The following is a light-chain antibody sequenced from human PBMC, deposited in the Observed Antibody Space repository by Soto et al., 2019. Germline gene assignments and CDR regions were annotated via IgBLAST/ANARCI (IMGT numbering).Light chain of an antibody. V-gene: IGKV1-5*03. CDR2: KAS. CDR1: QSISSW. J-gene: IGKJ1*01. Sequence: DIRRTQSPSTLSASVGDRVTITCRASQSISSWLAWYQQKPGKAPKLLIYKASSLESGVPSRFSGSGSGTEFTLTISSLQPDDFATYYCQQYNSYSTFGQGTKVDIK. CDR3: QQYNSYST.